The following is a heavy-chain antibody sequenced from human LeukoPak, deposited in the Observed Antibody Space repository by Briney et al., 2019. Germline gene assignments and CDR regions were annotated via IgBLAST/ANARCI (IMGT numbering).Heavy chain of an antibody. Sequence: GGSLRLSCAASGFTFSDYYMSWIRRAPGKGLEWVSYISSSGSTIYYADSVKGRFTISRDNAKNSLYLQMNSLRAEDTAVYCCARSRVLHYFDYWGQGTLVTVSS. V-gene: IGHV3-11*01. CDR2: ISSSGSTI. J-gene: IGHJ4*02. CDR1: GFTFSDYY. CDR3: ARSRVLHYFDY.